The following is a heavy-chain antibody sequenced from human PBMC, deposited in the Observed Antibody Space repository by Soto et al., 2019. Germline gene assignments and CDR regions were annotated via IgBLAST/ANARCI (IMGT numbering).Heavy chain of an antibody. CDR2: IYWDDDK. CDR3: AHRGHRVWFDP. CDR1: GFSLSTSGVG. V-gene: IGHV2-5*02. Sequence: QITLKESGPTLVKPTQTLTLTCTLSGFSLSTSGVGVGWIRQPPGKALEWLALIYWDDDKRYSPSLKSRVTINPDTPKNQVALTMTNMDPVDTATDYCAHRGHRVWFDPWVQGTLITVSS. J-gene: IGHJ5*02.